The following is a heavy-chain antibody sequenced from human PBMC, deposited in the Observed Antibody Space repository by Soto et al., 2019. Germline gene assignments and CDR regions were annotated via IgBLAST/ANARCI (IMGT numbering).Heavy chain of an antibody. CDR3: ARDPYSSGWVDWFDP. J-gene: IGHJ5*02. Sequence: QVQLVQSGAEVKKPGASVTVSCKASGYTFTGYYMHWVRQAPGQGLEWMGWINPNSGGTNYAQKFQGRVTMTRDTSISTAYMELSRLRSDDTAVYYCARDPYSSGWVDWFDPWGQGTLVTVSS. D-gene: IGHD6-19*01. CDR2: INPNSGGT. CDR1: GYTFTGYY. V-gene: IGHV1-2*02.